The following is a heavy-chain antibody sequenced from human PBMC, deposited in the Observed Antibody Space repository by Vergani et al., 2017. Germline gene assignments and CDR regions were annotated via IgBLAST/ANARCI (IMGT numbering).Heavy chain of an antibody. CDR1: GYTFSTYG. Sequence: QVQLVQSGAEVKKPGSSVKVSCKASGYTFSTYGISWVRQAPGQGLEWMAWISAYNGNTNYAQKLQGRVTMTTDTSTSTAYMELRSLRSDDTAVYYCARTTYYDSSGEYSLSQYYYYGMDVWGQGTTVTVSS. D-gene: IGHD3-22*01. J-gene: IGHJ6*02. CDR2: ISAYNGNT. V-gene: IGHV1-18*01. CDR3: ARTTYYDSSGEYSLSQYYYYGMDV.